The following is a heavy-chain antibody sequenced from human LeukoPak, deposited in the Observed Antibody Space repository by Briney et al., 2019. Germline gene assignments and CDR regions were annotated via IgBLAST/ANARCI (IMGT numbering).Heavy chain of an antibody. D-gene: IGHD3-3*01. CDR3: ARKTIGRPGAFDI. Sequence: GGSLRLSCAASGFTFSSYGMPWVRQAPGKGLEWVAVIWYDGSNKYYADSVKGRFTISRDNSKNTLYLQMNSLRAEDTAVYYCARKTIGRPGAFDIWGQGTMVTVSS. CDR1: GFTFSSYG. V-gene: IGHV3-33*01. J-gene: IGHJ3*02. CDR2: IWYDGSNK.